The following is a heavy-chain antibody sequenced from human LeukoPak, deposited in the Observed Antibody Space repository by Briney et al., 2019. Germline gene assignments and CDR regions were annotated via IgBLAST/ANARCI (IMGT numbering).Heavy chain of an antibody. Sequence: GGSLRLSCAASGFTFSFYSMNWVRQAPGKGLGWVSYISSSDNTIHYADSVKGRFTISRDNAKNSLYLEMNSLRDEDTAVYYCARVHRGYSYGRLDYWGQGTLVTVSS. CDR1: GFTFSFYS. D-gene: IGHD5-18*01. CDR2: ISSSDNTI. CDR3: ARVHRGYSYGRLDY. J-gene: IGHJ4*02. V-gene: IGHV3-48*02.